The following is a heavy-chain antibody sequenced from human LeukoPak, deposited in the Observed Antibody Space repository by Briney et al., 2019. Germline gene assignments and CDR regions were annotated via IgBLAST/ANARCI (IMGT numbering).Heavy chain of an antibody. V-gene: IGHV4-34*01. J-gene: IGHJ4*02. CDR2: IYYSGST. CDR3: ATPFGVVVQAFDY. D-gene: IGHD2-15*01. Sequence: PSETLSLTCAVYGGSFSGYYWSWIRQPPGKGLEWIGSIYYSGSTYYNPSLKSRVTISVDTSKNQFSLKLSSVTAADTAVYYCATPFGVVVQAFDYWGQGTLVTVSS. CDR1: GGSFSGYY.